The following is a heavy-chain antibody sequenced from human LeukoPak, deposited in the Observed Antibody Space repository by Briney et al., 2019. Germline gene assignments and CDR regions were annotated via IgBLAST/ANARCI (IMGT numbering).Heavy chain of an antibody. Sequence: SETLSLTCTVSGGSSSSSSYYWGWIRQPPGKGLEWIGSIYYSGSTYYNPTLKSRVTISVDTSKNQFSLKLSSVTAADTAVYYCARVPHYHYYNMDVWGKGTTVTVSS. V-gene: IGHV4-39*07. CDR3: ARVPHYHYYNMDV. J-gene: IGHJ6*03. CDR2: IYYSGST. CDR1: GGSSSSSSYY.